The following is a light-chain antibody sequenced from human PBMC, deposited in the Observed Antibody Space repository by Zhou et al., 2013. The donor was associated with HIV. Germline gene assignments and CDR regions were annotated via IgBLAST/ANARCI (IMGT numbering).Light chain of an antibody. J-gene: IGKJ5*01. Sequence: DIQMTQSPSTLSASVGDRVTITCRASQSINSWLAWYQQKPGKAPKILIYAASNLQSGVPSRFSGSGSGTDFTLTISSLQPEDFATYYCQQSYSTPFTFGQGTRLEIK. CDR3: QQSYSTPFT. V-gene: IGKV1-39*01. CDR2: AAS. CDR1: QSINSW.